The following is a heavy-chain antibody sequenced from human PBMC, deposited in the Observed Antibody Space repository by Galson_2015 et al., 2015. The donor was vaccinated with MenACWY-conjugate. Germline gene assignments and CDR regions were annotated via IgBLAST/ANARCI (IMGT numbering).Heavy chain of an antibody. V-gene: IGHV4-4*02. Sequence: SETLSLTCAVSGASINSRNWWSWVRQSPGKGLEWIGEIYHTGHTNYNPSLKSRVTISVDKSKIQFSLKLTSVTAADTAMYYCARVHIVATGFDYWGQGTLVTVSS. CDR1: GASINSRNW. CDR2: IYHTGHT. CDR3: ARVHIVATGFDY. D-gene: IGHD5-12*01. J-gene: IGHJ4*02.